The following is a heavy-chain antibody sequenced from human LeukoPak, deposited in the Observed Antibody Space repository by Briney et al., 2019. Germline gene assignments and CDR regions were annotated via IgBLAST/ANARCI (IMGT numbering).Heavy chain of an antibody. CDR2: ISSSSSYI. V-gene: IGHV3-21*01. J-gene: IGHJ4*02. CDR3: ARVKSHYYDSSGYSY. D-gene: IGHD3-22*01. CDR1: GFTFSSYS. Sequence: NPGGSLRLSCAASGFTFSSYSMNWVRQAPGKGLEWVSSISSSSSYIYYADSVKGRFTISRDNAKNSLYLQMNSLRAEDTAVYYCARVKSHYYDSSGYSYWGQGTLVTVSS.